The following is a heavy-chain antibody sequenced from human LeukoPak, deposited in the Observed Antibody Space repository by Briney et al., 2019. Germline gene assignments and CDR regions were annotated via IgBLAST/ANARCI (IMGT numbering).Heavy chain of an antibody. Sequence: PGGSLRLSCAASGFTFSNYGMHWVRQAPGKGLEWVAFISYDGTNKYYADSVKGRFTISRDNSKNTLYLQMNSLRAEDTALYYCAKDQWESLHYYFDYWGQGTLVTVSS. V-gene: IGHV3-30*18. CDR2: ISYDGTNK. CDR1: GFTFSNYG. D-gene: IGHD5/OR15-5a*01. J-gene: IGHJ4*02. CDR3: AKDQWESLHYYFDY.